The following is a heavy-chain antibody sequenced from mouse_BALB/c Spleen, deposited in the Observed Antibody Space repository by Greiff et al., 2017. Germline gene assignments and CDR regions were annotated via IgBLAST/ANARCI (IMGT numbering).Heavy chain of an antibody. D-gene: IGHD1-2*01. CDR3: ARRIHYYGYYFDY. CDR2: INPYNDGT. V-gene: IGHV1-14*01. CDR1: GYTFTSYV. J-gene: IGHJ2*01. Sequence: EVQLQQSGPELVKPGASVKMSCKASGYTFTSYVMHWVKQKPGQGLEWIGYINPYNDGTKYNEKFKGKATLTSDKSSSTAYMELSSLTSEDSAVYYCARRIHYYGYYFDYWGQGTTLTVSS.